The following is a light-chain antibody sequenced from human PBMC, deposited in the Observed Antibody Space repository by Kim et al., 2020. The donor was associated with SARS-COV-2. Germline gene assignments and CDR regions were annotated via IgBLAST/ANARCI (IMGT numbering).Light chain of an antibody. J-gene: IGKJ1*01. Sequence: AIQMTQSPSSLSASVGDRVTITCRASQDIGDDLGWYQQKPGKAPNLLIFATSTLLSGVPSRFSGSGSGTVFTLTISSLQPEDVATYYCLQDYSYPRTFGQGTKVDIK. CDR2: ATS. V-gene: IGKV1-6*01. CDR3: LQDYSYPRT. CDR1: QDIGDD.